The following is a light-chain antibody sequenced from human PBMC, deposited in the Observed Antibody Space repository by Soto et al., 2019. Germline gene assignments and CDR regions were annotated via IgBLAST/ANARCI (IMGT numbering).Light chain of an antibody. CDR1: SSNIGAGYD. Sequence: QSVLTQPPSVSGAPGQRVTISCTGSSSNIGAGYDVHWYQHPPGTAPKLLIYGDSNRPSGVPDRFSGSKSGTSASLAITGLQAEDGADYYCQSYDSSLSGVVFGGGTKLTVL. V-gene: IGLV1-40*01. J-gene: IGLJ2*01. CDR2: GDS. CDR3: QSYDSSLSGVV.